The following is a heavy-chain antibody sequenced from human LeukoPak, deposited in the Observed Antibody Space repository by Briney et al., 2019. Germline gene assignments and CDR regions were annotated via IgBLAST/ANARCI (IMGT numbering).Heavy chain of an antibody. V-gene: IGHV4-59*01. Sequence: PSETLSLTCTVSGGSISGSYWSWIRQPPGKGLEWIAYMYNSGSTNYNPSLKSRVTISIDTSKNQFSLKLSSLTAADTAIYYCARGIESYGDYGYWGQGSLVTVSS. CDR3: ARGIESYGDYGY. J-gene: IGHJ4*02. CDR2: MYNSGST. D-gene: IGHD4-17*01. CDR1: GGSISGSY.